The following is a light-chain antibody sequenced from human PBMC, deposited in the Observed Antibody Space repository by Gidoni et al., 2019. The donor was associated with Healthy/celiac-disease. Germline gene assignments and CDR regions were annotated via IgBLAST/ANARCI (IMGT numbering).Light chain of an antibody. CDR2: DAS. J-gene: IGKJ5*01. V-gene: IGKV3-11*01. CDR3: QQRSNWPLIT. CDR1: QSVSSY. Sequence: EIVLTQSPATLSLSPGERATLSCRASQSVSSYLAWYQQKPGQAPRLHIYDASNRATGIPARFSGSGSGTDFTLTISSLEPEDFAVYYCQQRSNWPLITFXQXTRLEIK.